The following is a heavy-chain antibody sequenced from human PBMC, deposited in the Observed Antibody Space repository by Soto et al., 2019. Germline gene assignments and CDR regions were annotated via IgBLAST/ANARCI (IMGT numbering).Heavy chain of an antibody. V-gene: IGHV1-69*06. CDR1: GGTFSSYA. Sequence: QVQLVQSGAEVKKPGSSVKVSCKASGGTFSSYAISWVRQAPGQGLEWMGGIIPIFGTANYAQKFQGRVTITADKTRSRAYMERGILRSEDTAGYYCGREIGGGAAAARGDYWGQGTLVTVSS. J-gene: IGHJ4*02. D-gene: IGHD6-13*01. CDR3: GREIGGGAAAARGDY. CDR2: IIPIFGTA.